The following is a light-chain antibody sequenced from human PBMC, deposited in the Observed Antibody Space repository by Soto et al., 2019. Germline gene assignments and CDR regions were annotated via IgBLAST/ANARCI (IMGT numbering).Light chain of an antibody. CDR3: QQSFTVPIT. CDR2: SAS. J-gene: IGKJ5*01. V-gene: IGKV1-39*01. CDR1: QSIAGY. Sequence: DIQMTQSPFSLSASVGDGGTITCRASQSIAGYLSWYQQKPGKASKFLIYSASTLQRGVPSRFGGSGSGTDFTLTITGLQPGDFATYYCQQSFTVPITFGQGTRLEIK.